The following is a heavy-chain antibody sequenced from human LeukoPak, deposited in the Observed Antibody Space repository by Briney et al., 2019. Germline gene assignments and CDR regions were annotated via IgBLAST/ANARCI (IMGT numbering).Heavy chain of an antibody. Sequence: ASVKVSCKAPGYTFTGYYMHWVRQAPGQGLEWMGWINPNSGGTNYAQKFQGRVTMTRDTSISTAYMELSRLRSDDTAVYYCARDLSYQLLYLNWFDPWGQGTLVTVSS. J-gene: IGHJ5*02. V-gene: IGHV1-2*02. CDR1: GYTFTGYY. CDR3: ARDLSYQLLYLNWFDP. D-gene: IGHD2-2*02. CDR2: INPNSGGT.